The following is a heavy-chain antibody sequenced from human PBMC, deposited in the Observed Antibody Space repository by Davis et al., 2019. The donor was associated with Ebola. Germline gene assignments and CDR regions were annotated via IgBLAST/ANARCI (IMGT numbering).Heavy chain of an antibody. CDR2: IFSGGRT. D-gene: IGHD6-19*01. CDR3: ADVEAGPDY. Sequence: GGSLRLSCAASGFTVGAHYMSWVRQTPGKGLEWVSSIFSGGRTFYADSVKGRFTISRDTSENTLHLQMNNLRAEDTAVYFCADVEAGPDYWGQGTLVTVSS. V-gene: IGHV3-66*01. CDR1: GFTVGAHY. J-gene: IGHJ4*02.